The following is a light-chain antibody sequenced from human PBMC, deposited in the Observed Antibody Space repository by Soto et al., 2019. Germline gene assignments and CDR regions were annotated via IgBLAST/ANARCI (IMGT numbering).Light chain of an antibody. CDR2: DAS. CDR1: ESISSW. CDR3: QDYSPYSWT. Sequence: EIQMTQSPSTLSASVGDTVTITCRASESISSWLAWYQEKPGKAPNLLIYDASSLESGVPSRFSGSVSGTEFTLTISSLKTDDCATYYCQDYSPYSWTFGQGTKVDIK. V-gene: IGKV1-5*01. J-gene: IGKJ1*01.